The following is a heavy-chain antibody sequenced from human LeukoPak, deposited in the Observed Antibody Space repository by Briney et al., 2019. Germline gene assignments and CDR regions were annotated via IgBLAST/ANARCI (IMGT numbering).Heavy chain of an antibody. V-gene: IGHV4-59*08. D-gene: IGHD5-12*01. CDR3: ARHRRDGYNEDAFDI. J-gene: IGHJ3*02. CDR2: IYYSGST. CDR1: GGSISGYY. Sequence: SETLSLTCTVSGGSISGYYWSWIRQPPGKGLEWIGYIYYSGSTNYNPSLKSRVTISVDTSKNQFSLKLSSVTAADTAVYYCARHRRDGYNEDAFDIWGQGTMVTVSS.